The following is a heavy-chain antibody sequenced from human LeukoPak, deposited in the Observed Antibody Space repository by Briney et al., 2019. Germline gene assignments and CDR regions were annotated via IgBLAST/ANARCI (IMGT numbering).Heavy chain of an antibody. CDR2: INPSGGST. Sequence: ASVKVSCKASGYTFTSYYMHWVRQAPGQGLEWMGIINPSGGSTSYAQKSQGRVTMTRDTSTSTVYMELSSLRSEDTAVYYCAREGGKITFGGVTSFDYWGQGTLVTVSS. J-gene: IGHJ4*02. CDR3: AREGGKITFGGVTSFDY. D-gene: IGHD3-16*01. CDR1: GYTFTSYY. V-gene: IGHV1-46*01.